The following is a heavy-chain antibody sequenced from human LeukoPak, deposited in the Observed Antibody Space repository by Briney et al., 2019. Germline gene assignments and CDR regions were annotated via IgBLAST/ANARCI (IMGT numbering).Heavy chain of an antibody. CDR2: IYYSGST. V-gene: IGHV4-59*08. D-gene: IGHD6-19*01. CDR1: GGSISSYY. CDR3: ARRGQWLVPRAFDI. Sequence: PSETLSLTCTVSGGSISSYYWSWIRQPPGKGLEWIGYIYYSGSTNYNPSLKSRVTISVDTSKNQFSLNLSSVTAADTAVYYCARRGQWLVPRAFDIWGQGTMVTVSS. J-gene: IGHJ3*02.